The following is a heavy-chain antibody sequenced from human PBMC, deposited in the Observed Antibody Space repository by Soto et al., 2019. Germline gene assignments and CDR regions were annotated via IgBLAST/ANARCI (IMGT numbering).Heavy chain of an antibody. CDR2: INHSGST. Sequence: SETLSLTCAVYGGSFSGYYWSWIRQPPGKGLEWIGEINHSGSTNYNPSLKSRVTISVDTSKNQFSLKLSSVTAADTAVYYCARGYCSSTSCSVGGLDYWGQGTLVTVAS. D-gene: IGHD2-2*01. CDR3: ARGYCSSTSCSVGGLDY. J-gene: IGHJ4*02. CDR1: GGSFSGYY. V-gene: IGHV4-34*01.